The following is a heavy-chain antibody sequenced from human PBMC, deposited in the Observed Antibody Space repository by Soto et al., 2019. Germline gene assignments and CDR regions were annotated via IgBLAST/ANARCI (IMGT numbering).Heavy chain of an antibody. Sequence: GGSLRLSCAASGFTFSSYWMSWVRQAPGKGLEWVANIKQDGSEKYYVDSVKGRFTISRDNAKNSLYLQMNSLRAEDTAVYYCAGYCISTSCYMRDYYYGMDVWGQGTTVTVSS. V-gene: IGHV3-7*01. J-gene: IGHJ6*02. CDR2: IKQDGSEK. CDR1: GFTFSSYW. D-gene: IGHD2-2*02. CDR3: AGYCISTSCYMRDYYYGMDV.